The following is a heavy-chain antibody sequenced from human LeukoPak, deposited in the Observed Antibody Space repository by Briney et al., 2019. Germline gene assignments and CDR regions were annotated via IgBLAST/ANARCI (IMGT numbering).Heavy chain of an antibody. CDR2: ISGYNGNT. CDR3: ARDYGSGSGWFDP. D-gene: IGHD3-10*01. Sequence: GASVKVSCKASGYSFTSYGISWVRQAPGQGLDWMGWISGYNGNTKYAQKVQDRVNMTADTSTSTIYMELRSLRSDDTAVYYCARDYGSGSGWFDPWGQGTLVIVSS. CDR1: GYSFTSYG. J-gene: IGHJ5*02. V-gene: IGHV1-18*01.